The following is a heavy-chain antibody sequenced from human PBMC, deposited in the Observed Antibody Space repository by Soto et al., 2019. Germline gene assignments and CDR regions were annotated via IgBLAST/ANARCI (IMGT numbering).Heavy chain of an antibody. CDR2: IYYSGST. D-gene: IGHD2-2*01. Sequence: QVQLQESGPGLVRPSQTLSLTCAVSGGSLSSGNFYWNWIRQHPGKGLEWIGYIYYSGSTYYNPSLTSRVTISENTSNNQFSLKLGSVNAAETAVYYCAREVPAAMGGVPYYYMDVWGKGTTVTVSS. CDR1: GGSLSSGNFY. J-gene: IGHJ6*03. CDR3: AREVPAAMGGVPYYYMDV. V-gene: IGHV4-31*11.